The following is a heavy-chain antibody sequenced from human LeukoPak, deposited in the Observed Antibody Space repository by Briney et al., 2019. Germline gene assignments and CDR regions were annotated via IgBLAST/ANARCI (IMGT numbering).Heavy chain of an antibody. D-gene: IGHD2-2*02. CDR3: ARDTFRGQLLYPHDAFDI. V-gene: IGHV4-4*07. J-gene: IGHJ3*02. CDR1: GGSISSYY. CDR2: IYTSGST. Sequence: SETLSLTCTVSGGSISSYYWSWIRQPAGKGLEWIGRIYTSGSTNYNPSLKSRVTMSVDTSKNQFPLKLSSVTAADTAVYYCARDTFRGQLLYPHDAFDIWGQGTMVTVSS.